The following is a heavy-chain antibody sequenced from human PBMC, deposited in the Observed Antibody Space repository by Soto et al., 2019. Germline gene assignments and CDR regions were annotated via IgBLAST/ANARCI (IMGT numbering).Heavy chain of an antibody. V-gene: IGHV4-61*01. CDR3: GGQLRDLALGMDV. CDR1: GGSVSSGSYY. D-gene: IGHD5-12*01. Sequence: SETLSLTCTVSGGSVSSGSYYWSWIRQPPGKGLEWIGYIYYSGSTNYNPSLKSRATISVDTSKNQFSLKVTSVTAADTAVYYCGGQLRDLALGMDVWGQGTTVTVSS. CDR2: IYYSGST. J-gene: IGHJ6*02.